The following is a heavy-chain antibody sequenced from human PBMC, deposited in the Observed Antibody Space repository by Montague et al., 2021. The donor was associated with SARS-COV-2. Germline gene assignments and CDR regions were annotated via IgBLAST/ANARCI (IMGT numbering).Heavy chain of an antibody. D-gene: IGHD3-16*02. V-gene: IGHV4-34*01. CDR2: INHSGST. J-gene: IGHJ6*02. CDR1: GGSFSGYY. Sequence: SETLSLTCAVYGGSFSGYYWAWIRKPPGKGLEWIGEINHSGSTNYNPSLKSRVTISVATSKNQFSLELRSVTAADTAVYYCARGQPPRITFGGIISYGLDVWGQGTTVTVSS. CDR3: ARGQPPRITFGGIISYGLDV.